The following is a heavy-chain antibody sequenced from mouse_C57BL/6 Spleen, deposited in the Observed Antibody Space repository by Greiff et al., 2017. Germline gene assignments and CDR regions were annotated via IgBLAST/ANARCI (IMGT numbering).Heavy chain of an antibody. V-gene: IGHV5-4*01. D-gene: IGHD2-4*01. CDR3: ARPMAYYYDYFGY. Sequence: EVQRVESGGGLVKPGGSLKLSCAASGFTFSSYAMSWVRQTPEKRLEWVATISDGGSYTYYPDNVKGRFTISRDNAKNNLYLQMSHLKSEDTAMYYCARPMAYYYDYFGYWGQGTTLTVSS. CDR2: ISDGGSYT. CDR1: GFTFSSYA. J-gene: IGHJ2*01.